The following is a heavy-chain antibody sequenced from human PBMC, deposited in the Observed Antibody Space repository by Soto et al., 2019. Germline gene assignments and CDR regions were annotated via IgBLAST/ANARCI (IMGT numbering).Heavy chain of an antibody. J-gene: IGHJ3*01. V-gene: IGHV3-23*01. CDR2: ISGSGGST. D-gene: IGHD6-19*01. CDR3: AKDLSASSRWSNDAFGF. Sequence: PGGDVRLSCAASGFTFSSYSVSGVRQASGEVLEWFSAISGSGGSTCCADSVKCRFTISRDNSKNTLYLQMNSLREEDTAVYYCAKDLSASSRWSNDAFGFWGQWTFVIVSS. CDR1: GFTFSSYS.